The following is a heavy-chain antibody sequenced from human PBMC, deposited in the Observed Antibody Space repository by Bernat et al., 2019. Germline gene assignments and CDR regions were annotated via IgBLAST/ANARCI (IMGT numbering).Heavy chain of an antibody. D-gene: IGHD3-3*01. CDR1: GFTFSSYG. Sequence: QVQLVESGGGVVQPGRSLRLSCAASGFTFSSYGMHWVRQAPGKGLEWVAVISYDGSNKYYADSVKGRFTISRDNSKNTLYLQMNSLRAEDTAVYYCAKEIQSHYDFWSGYYRYYYYGMDVWGQGTTVTVS. J-gene: IGHJ6*02. CDR2: ISYDGSNK. CDR3: AKEIQSHYDFWSGYYRYYYYGMDV. V-gene: IGHV3-30*18.